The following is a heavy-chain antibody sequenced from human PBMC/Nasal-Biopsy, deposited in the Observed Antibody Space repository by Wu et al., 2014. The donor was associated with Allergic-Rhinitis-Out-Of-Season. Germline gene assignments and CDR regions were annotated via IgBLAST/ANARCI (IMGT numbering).Heavy chain of an antibody. CDR1: GFSFSSYW. J-gene: IGHJ3*02. CDR2: INADGTIT. D-gene: IGHD1-1*01. V-gene: IGHV3-74*01. Sequence: LRLSCAASGFSFSSYWMYWVRQTPGRGLMWVSRINADGTITTYADSVKGRFTMSRDNAKNTLSLQMNSLRADDTAVYYCVPSPTTGFDIWGQGTMVTVSS. CDR3: VPSPTTGFDI.